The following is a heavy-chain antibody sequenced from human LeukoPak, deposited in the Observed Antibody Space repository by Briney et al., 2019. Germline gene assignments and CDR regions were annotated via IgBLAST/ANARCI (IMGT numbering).Heavy chain of an antibody. CDR3: ARDWQLGAYYFDY. CDR1: GFTVSSNY. J-gene: IGHJ4*02. Sequence: GGSLRLSCAASGFTVSSNYMSWVRQAPGKGLEWVSVIYGGGSTYYADSVKGRFTISRDNSKNTLYLQMNSLRAEDTAVYYCARDWQLGAYYFDYWGQGTLVTVSS. D-gene: IGHD6-6*01. CDR2: IYGGGST. V-gene: IGHV3-66*01.